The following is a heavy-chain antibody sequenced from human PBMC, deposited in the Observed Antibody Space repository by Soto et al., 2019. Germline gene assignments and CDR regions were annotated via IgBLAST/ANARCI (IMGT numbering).Heavy chain of an antibody. D-gene: IGHD3-10*01. V-gene: IGHV1-3*01. CDR3: ARDFSWFGELIASDY. CDR2: INAGNGNT. J-gene: IGHJ4*02. Sequence: GASVKVSCKASGYTFTSYAMHWVRQAPGQRLEWMGWINAGNGNTKYSQKFQGRVTITRDTSESTAYMELSSLRSEDTAVYYCARDFSWFGELIASDYWGQGTPVTVSS. CDR1: GYTFTSYA.